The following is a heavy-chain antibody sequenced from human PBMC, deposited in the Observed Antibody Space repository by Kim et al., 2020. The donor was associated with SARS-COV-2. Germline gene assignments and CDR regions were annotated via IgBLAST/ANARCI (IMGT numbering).Heavy chain of an antibody. D-gene: IGHD4-17*01. CDR3: ARVYGDYLPDY. J-gene: IGHJ4*02. V-gene: IGHV1-3*01. CDR2: T. Sequence: TKYSQKFQGRVTITRDTSASTAYMELSSLRSEDTAVYYCARVYGDYLPDYWGQGTLVTVSS.